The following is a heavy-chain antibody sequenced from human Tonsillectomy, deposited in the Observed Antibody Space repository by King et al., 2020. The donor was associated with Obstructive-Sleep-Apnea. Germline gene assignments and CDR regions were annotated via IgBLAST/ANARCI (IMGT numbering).Heavy chain of an antibody. Sequence: VQLQQWGAGLLKPSETLSLTCAVYGGSFSGYYWSWIRQPPGKGLEWIGEINHSGSTNYNPSLKSRVTISVDTSKNQFSLKLSSVTAADTAVYYCASGGYSYGSGRDYWGQGTLVTVSS. CDR2: INHSGST. CDR3: ASGGYSYGSGRDY. CDR1: GGSFSGYY. V-gene: IGHV4-34*01. J-gene: IGHJ4*02. D-gene: IGHD5-18*01.